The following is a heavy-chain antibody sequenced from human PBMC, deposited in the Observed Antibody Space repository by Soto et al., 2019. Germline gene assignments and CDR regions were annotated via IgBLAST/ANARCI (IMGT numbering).Heavy chain of an antibody. J-gene: IGHJ5*02. D-gene: IGHD2-2*01. CDR2: IIPIFGTA. V-gene: IGHV1-69*01. CDR1: GGTFSSYA. Sequence: QVQLVQSGAEVKKPGSSVKVSCKASGGTFSSYAISWVRQAPGQGLEWMGGIIPIFGTANYAQKFQGRVTITADESTSTAYMELSSLRSEDTAVYYCARDPRGDCSSTSCQPGWFAPWGQGTLVTVSS. CDR3: ARDPRGDCSSTSCQPGWFAP.